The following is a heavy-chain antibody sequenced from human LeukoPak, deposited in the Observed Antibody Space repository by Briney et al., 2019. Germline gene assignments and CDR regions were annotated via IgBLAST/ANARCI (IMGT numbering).Heavy chain of an antibody. CDR3: TAVYYCARDRSGYFDY. CDR1: GFTFSSHA. CDR2: ISGSGGST. Sequence: GGSLRLSCAASGFTFSSHAMSWVRQAPGKGLEWVSAISGSGGSTYYADSVKGRFTISRDNSKNTLYLQMNSLRAEDSLRAEDTAVYYCARDRSGYFDYWGQGTLVTVSS. V-gene: IGHV3-23*01. D-gene: IGHD3-10*01. J-gene: IGHJ4*02.